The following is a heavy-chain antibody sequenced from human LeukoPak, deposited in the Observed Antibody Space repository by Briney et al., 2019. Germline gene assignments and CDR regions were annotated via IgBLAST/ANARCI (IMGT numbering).Heavy chain of an antibody. CDR1: GYSFITYW. J-gene: IGHJ3*02. CDR2: IYLGDSDT. CDR3: ASSLVIDAYNFGDGFDT. Sequence: GESLKISCKGSGYSFITYWIGWVRQMPGKGLEWMGIIYLGDSDTRYSPSFQGQVTISADKSITTAYLQWSSLKASDTAVYYCASSLVIDAYNFGDGFDTWGQGTMVTVSS. V-gene: IGHV5-51*01. D-gene: IGHD5-24*01.